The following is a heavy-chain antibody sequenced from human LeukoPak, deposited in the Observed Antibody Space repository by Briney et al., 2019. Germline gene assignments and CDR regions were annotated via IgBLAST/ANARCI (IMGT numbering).Heavy chain of an antibody. CDR2: IIPIFGTA. D-gene: IGHD6-19*01. CDR1: GGTFSSYA. CDR3: AILSIAVAGDFDY. Sequence: SVKVSCKASGGTFSSYAISWVRQAPGQGLEWMGGIIPIFGTANYAQKFQGRVTITADKSTSTAYMELSSLRSEDTAVYYCAILSIAVAGDFDYWGQGTLVTVSS. V-gene: IGHV1-69*06. J-gene: IGHJ4*02.